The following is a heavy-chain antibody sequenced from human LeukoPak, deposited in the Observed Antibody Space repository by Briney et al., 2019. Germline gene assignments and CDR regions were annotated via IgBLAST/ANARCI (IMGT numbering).Heavy chain of an antibody. J-gene: IGHJ4*02. CDR2: IYYTGNS. CDR1: GGSISSSSHH. V-gene: IGHV4-39*01. D-gene: IGHD1/OR15-1a*01. CDR3: SREHYSTSDY. Sequence: SETLSLTCTVSGGSISSSSHHWAWIRQPPGQGLEWIASIYYTGNSYYNPSLRSRLTISVDSSKDQFSLRLSSVTAADTAVYYCSREHYSTSDYWGQGILVTVSS.